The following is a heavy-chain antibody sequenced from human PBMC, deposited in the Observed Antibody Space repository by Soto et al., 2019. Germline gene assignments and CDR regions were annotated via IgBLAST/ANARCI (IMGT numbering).Heavy chain of an antibody. CDR3: ARWVTTGGLDV. Sequence: QVQLVESGGGVVQPGTSLRLSCVGSGFTFRSYVIHWVRQAPGKGLEWVALTSYDGSNNFYGDSVKGRFTISRHNSRNTVALQMDSLRFEDTALYYCARWVTTGGLDVWGQGTLGSVSS. D-gene: IGHD2-21*02. J-gene: IGHJ4*02. CDR2: TSYDGSNN. CDR1: GFTFRSYV. V-gene: IGHV3-33*05.